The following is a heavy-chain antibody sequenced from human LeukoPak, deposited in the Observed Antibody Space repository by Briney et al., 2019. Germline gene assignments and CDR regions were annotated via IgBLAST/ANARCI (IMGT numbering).Heavy chain of an antibody. Sequence: PGGSLRLSCAASGFTFSSYWMSWVRQAPGKGLEWVANIKQDGSEKYYVDSVKGRFTISRDNSKNTLYLQMNSLRAEDTAVYYCALIAYSSGQGDAFDIWGQGTMVTVSS. CDR2: IKQDGSEK. CDR1: GFTFSSYW. V-gene: IGHV3-7*03. J-gene: IGHJ3*02. D-gene: IGHD6-19*01. CDR3: ALIAYSSGQGDAFDI.